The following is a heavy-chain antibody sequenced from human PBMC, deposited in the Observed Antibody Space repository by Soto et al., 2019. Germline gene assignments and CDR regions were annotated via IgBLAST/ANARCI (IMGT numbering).Heavy chain of an antibody. CDR2: ISWQSGSL. Sequence: EVQLVESGGGLVQPGGSLRLSCAASGFTFDDYSMRWVRQAPVMGLEWVSGISWQSGSLDDADSVKGRFTISIDNAKKSLYLEMHSLRPADTAVYYSARVDPLAVAGYW. CDR1: GFTFDDYS. J-gene: IGHJ4*01. V-gene: IGHV3-9*01. D-gene: IGHD6-19*01. CDR3: ARVDPLAVAGY.